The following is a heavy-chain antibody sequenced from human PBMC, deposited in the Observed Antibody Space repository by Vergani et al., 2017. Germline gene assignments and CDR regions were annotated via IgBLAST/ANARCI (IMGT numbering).Heavy chain of an antibody. CDR1: GFTVSSNY. V-gene: IGHV3-66*01. J-gene: IGHJ3*02. CDR3: ARASGDALDI. CDR2: IYSGGST. Sequence: EVQLVESGGGLVQPGGSLRLSCAASGFTVSSNYMSWVRQAPGKGLGWVSVIYSGGSTYYADSVKGRFTISRDNSKNRLYLQRNSLRAEVTAVYYCARASGDALDIWGQGTMVTVSS. D-gene: IGHD3-10*01.